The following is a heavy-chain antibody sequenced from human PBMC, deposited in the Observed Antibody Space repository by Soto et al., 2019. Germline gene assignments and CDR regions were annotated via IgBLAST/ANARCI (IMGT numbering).Heavy chain of an antibody. CDR2: ISHTDRLT. CDR1: GFTFSYYE. D-gene: IGHD6-13*01. CDR3: ARDTGRASADL. Sequence: EVQLAESGGDLVQPGGSLRLSCVGSGFTFSYYEMNWVRQAPGKGLERVAFISHTDRLTHYPDSVKGRFTISRDNAKNSLYLEMTNLRVEDTAVYYCARDTGRASADLSGQGTLVSVSS. J-gene: IGHJ5*02. V-gene: IGHV3-48*03.